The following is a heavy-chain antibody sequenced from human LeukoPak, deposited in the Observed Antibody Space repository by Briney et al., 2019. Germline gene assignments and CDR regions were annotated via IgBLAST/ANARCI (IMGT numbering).Heavy chain of an antibody. Sequence: GGSLRLSCAASGFTFSRYWMSWVRQAPGKGLEWVANIKQDGSEKYYVDSVKGRFTISRDNAKNSLYLQMSSLRAEDTAVYYCARGLSGNTFYFDYWGQGTLVTVSS. V-gene: IGHV3-7*01. D-gene: IGHD1-26*01. J-gene: IGHJ4*02. CDR2: IKQDGSEK. CDR3: ARGLSGNTFYFDY. CDR1: GFTFSRYW.